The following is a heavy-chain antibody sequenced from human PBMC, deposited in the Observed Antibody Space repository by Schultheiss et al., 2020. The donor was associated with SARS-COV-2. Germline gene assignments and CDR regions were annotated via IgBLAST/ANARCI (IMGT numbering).Heavy chain of an antibody. J-gene: IGHJ5*02. CDR3: AREFLPGYYYVSNWFDP. CDR2: IYYSGST. V-gene: IGHV4-61*08. CDR1: GGSISSGGYY. Sequence: SQTLSLTCTVSGGSISSGGYYWSWIRQPPGKGLEWIGYIYYSGSTNYNPSLKSRVTISVDKSKNQFSLKLSSVTAADTAVYYCAREFLPGYYYVSNWFDPWGQGTLVTVSS. D-gene: IGHD3-10*02.